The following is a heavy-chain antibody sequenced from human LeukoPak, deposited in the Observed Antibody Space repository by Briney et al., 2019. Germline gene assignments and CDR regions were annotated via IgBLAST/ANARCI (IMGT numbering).Heavy chain of an antibody. Sequence: GGSLRLSCAASGFTFSSYAMSWVRQAPGKGLEWVSGISWNSGSIGYADSVKGRFTISRDNAKNSLYLQMNSLRAEDTALYYCAKDSHYDILTGYRYGMDVWGQGTTVTVSS. J-gene: IGHJ6*02. CDR1: GFTFSSYA. CDR2: ISWNSGSI. CDR3: AKDSHYDILTGYRYGMDV. V-gene: IGHV3-9*01. D-gene: IGHD3-9*01.